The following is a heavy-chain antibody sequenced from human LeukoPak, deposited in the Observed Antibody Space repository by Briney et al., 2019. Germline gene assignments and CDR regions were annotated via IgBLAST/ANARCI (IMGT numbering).Heavy chain of an antibody. Sequence: GGSLRLSCAASGFTFDDYAMHWVRQAPGKGLEWVSGISWNSGSIGYADSVKGRFTISRDNAKNSLYLQMNSLRAEDTALYYCAKDIKRWEYYYYSMDVWGQGTTVTVSS. CDR1: GFTFDDYA. CDR2: ISWNSGSI. V-gene: IGHV3-9*01. CDR3: AKDIKRWEYYYYSMDV. J-gene: IGHJ6*02. D-gene: IGHD5-24*01.